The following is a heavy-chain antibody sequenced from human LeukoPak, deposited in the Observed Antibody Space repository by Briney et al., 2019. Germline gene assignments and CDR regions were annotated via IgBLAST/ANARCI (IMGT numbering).Heavy chain of an antibody. Sequence: PGGSPRLSCAASGFTLNSYWMHRVRQAPGKGLVWVSRINSDGSSTSYADSVKGRFTISRDNAKNTLYLQMNSLRAEDTAVYYCAREGQQPRGVRWFDPWGQGTLVTVSS. J-gene: IGHJ5*02. CDR1: GFTLNSYW. CDR2: INSDGSST. V-gene: IGHV3-74*01. CDR3: AREGQQPRGVRWFDP. D-gene: IGHD3-10*01.